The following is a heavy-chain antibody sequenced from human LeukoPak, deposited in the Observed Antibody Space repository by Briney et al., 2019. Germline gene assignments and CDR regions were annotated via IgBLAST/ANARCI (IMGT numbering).Heavy chain of an antibody. D-gene: IGHD3-9*01. J-gene: IGHJ4*02. Sequence: ASVKVSCKVSGYSLIEVAMHWVRQAPGKGPEWVGSFDPEDGEDGETHYAQKFQGRVTMTEDASTDTAYMELTRLSSEDTALYYCAMTDRYAGRPFDYWGQGTLVTVSS. CDR1: GYSLIEVA. CDR3: AMTDRYAGRPFDY. V-gene: IGHV1-24*01. CDR2: FDPEDGEDGET.